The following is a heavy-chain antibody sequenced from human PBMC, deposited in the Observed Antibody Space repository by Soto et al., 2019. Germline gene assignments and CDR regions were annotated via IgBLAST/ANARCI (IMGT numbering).Heavy chain of an antibody. Sequence: GGSLRLSCAASGFTFSTHSMNWVRQAPGKGLEWISYITSSDVTMYADSVKGRFTISRDNAKNSLYLQMNSLRGEDTAVCFCVGEVGFQLIYWGQGTLVTVSS. J-gene: IGHJ4*02. V-gene: IGHV3-48*01. CDR3: VGEVGFQLIY. D-gene: IGHD2-2*01. CDR1: GFTFSTHS. CDR2: ITSSDVT.